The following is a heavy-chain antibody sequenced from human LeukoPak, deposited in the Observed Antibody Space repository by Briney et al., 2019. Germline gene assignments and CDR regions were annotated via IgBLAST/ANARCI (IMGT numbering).Heavy chain of an antibody. V-gene: IGHV3-30*18. CDR3: VKESGGGGNYFDY. CDR1: GFSLSSYG. D-gene: IGHD3-16*01. CDR2: ISYDGSNG. J-gene: IGHJ4*02. Sequence: GGSLRLSCAASGFSLSSYGMHWVRQAPGKGLEWVAVISYDGSNGYYADSVKGRFTISRDNSKNTLYLQMNSLRAEDAAVYYCVKESGGGGNYFDYWGQGTLVTVSS.